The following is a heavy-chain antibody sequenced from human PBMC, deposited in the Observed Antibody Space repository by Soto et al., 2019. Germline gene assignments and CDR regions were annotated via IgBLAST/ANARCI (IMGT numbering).Heavy chain of an antibody. CDR3: ARGKRIWDFDY. Sequence: SETLSLTCAVSGGSISSGGYSWSWIRQPPGKGLEWIGYIYHSGSTYYNPSLKSRVTISVDRSKNQFSLKLSSVTAADTAVYYCARGKRIWDFDYWGQGTLVTVSS. J-gene: IGHJ4*02. V-gene: IGHV4-30-2*01. CDR1: GGSISSGGYS. D-gene: IGHD2-15*01. CDR2: IYHSGST.